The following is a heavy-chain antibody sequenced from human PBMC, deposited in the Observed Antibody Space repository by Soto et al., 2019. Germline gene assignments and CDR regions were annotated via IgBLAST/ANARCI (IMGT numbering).Heavy chain of an antibody. CDR1: GGSFSCYY. V-gene: IGHV4-34*01. CDR3: ATKVRYYYGSGSYYNGMDV. J-gene: IGHJ6*02. CDR2: INHSGST. Sequence: SETLSLTCAVYGGSFSCYYWSWIRQPPGKGLEWIGEINHSGSTNYNPSLKSRVTTSVDTSKNQFSLKLSSVTAADTAVYYCATKVRYYYGSGSYYNGMDVWGQGTTVTVSS. D-gene: IGHD3-10*01.